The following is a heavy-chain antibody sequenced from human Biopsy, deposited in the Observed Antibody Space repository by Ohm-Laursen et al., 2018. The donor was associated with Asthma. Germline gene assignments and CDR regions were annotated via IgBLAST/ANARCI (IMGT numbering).Heavy chain of an antibody. CDR3: ARAGDTNDYGPAFDI. D-gene: IGHD4-17*01. V-gene: IGHV3-53*01. Sequence: GSLRLSCAASGVNVTNNYMTWVRQAPGKGLEWVSIMYAGGSRFYADRVKGRFTISRGNSKNTLYLQMDSLRPEDTALYYCARAGDTNDYGPAFDIWGLGTMVTVSS. J-gene: IGHJ3*02. CDR1: GVNVTNNY. CDR2: MYAGGSR.